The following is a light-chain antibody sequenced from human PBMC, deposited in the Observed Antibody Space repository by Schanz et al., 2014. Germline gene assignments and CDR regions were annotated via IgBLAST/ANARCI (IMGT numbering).Light chain of an antibody. CDR1: QSVSSN. J-gene: IGKJ2*01. Sequence: EIVMTQSPATLSVSPGERATLSCRASQSVSSNLAWYQQKPGQAPRLLIYGASTRATGIPARFSGSGSGTEFTLTISSLEPEDSAVYYCQQFHASPYTFGQGTKLEIK. V-gene: IGKV3-15*01. CDR3: QQFHASPYT. CDR2: GAS.